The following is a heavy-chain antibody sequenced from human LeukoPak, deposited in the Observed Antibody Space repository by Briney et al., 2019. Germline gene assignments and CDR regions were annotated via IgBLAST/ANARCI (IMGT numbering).Heavy chain of an antibody. J-gene: IGHJ4*02. V-gene: IGHV3-53*04. CDR3: ARVRAYYDSSGPWN. CDR2: IYSGGST. CDR1: GFTVSSNY. D-gene: IGHD3-22*01. Sequence: GGSLRLSCAASGFTVSSNYMSWARQAPGKGLEWVSVIYSGGSTYYADSVKGRFTISRHNSKNTLYLQMNSLRAEDTAVYYCARVRAYYDSSGPWNWGQGTLVTVSS.